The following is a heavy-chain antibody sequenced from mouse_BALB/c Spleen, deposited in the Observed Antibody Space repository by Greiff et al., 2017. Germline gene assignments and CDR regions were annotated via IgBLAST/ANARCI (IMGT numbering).Heavy chain of an antibody. CDR3: ARSPRVYGNYVGFAY. V-gene: IGHV3-2*02. Sequence: DVQLQESGPGLVKPSQSLSLTCTVTGYSITSDYAWNWIRQFPGNKLEWMGYISYSGSTSYNPSLKSRISITRDTSKNQFFLQLNSVTTEDTATYYCARSPRVYGNYVGFAYWGQGTLVTVSA. J-gene: IGHJ3*01. D-gene: IGHD2-10*02. CDR1: GYSITSDYA. CDR2: ISYSGST.